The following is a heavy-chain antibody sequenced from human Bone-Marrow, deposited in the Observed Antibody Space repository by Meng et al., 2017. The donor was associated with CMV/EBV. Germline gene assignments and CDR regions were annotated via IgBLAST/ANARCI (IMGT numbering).Heavy chain of an antibody. CDR3: ARRGFVVVPAAPFDS. CDR2: ISSTGTYI. D-gene: IGHD2-2*01. V-gene: IGHV3-21*01. J-gene: IGHJ4*02. Sequence: GGYLRLCCAASGFTFSSYSMQWVRQAPGKGLEWVSSISSTGTYIYYADSVKGRLTVSRDNARNSLYLQMNSLRAEDTAVYYCARRGFVVVPAAPFDSWGQGTLVTVSS. CDR1: GFTFSSYS.